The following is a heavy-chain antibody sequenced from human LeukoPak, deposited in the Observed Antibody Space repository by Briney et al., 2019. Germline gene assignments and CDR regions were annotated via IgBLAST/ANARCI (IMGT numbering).Heavy chain of an antibody. D-gene: IGHD2/OR15-2a*01. J-gene: IGHJ3*02. Sequence: SETLSLTCTVSGGSISSYYWGWLRQPPGKGLEWIGSTHYTGTTYYNLSLRSRVTISVDTSKNQFSLKLSSVTAADTTVYYCARHNIGERAFDIWGQGTMVTVSS. CDR3: ARHNIGERAFDI. CDR1: GGSISSYY. V-gene: IGHV4-39*01. CDR2: THYTGTT.